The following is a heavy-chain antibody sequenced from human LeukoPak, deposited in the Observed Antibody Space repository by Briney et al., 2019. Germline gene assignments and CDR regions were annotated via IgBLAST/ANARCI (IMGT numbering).Heavy chain of an antibody. CDR2: ISGSGGST. D-gene: IGHD6-19*01. CDR1: GFTFSSYA. J-gene: IGHJ2*01. Sequence: GGSLRLSCAASGFTFSSYAMSWVRQAPGKGLEWVSAISGSGGSTYYADSVKGRFTIPRDNSKNTLYLQMNSLRAEDTAVYYCAKRGLAGWYAPNWYFDLWGRGTLVTVSS. CDR3: AKRGLAGWYAPNWYFDL. V-gene: IGHV3-23*01.